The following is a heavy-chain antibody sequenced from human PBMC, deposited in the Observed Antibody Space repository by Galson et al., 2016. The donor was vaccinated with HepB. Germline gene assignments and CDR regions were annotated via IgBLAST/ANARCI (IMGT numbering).Heavy chain of an antibody. Sequence: SLRLSCAASGFTFSSFTMNWVRQAPGKGLELVSYITGTSSTIYYADSVKGRFTISRDNAKNSVYLQMNSLRDEDTAVYYCARDDYSNLFYYYGMDVWRQATTVTVSS. D-gene: IGHD4-11*01. CDR2: ITGTSSTI. CDR1: GFTFSSFT. CDR3: ARDDYSNLFYYYGMDV. V-gene: IGHV3-48*02. J-gene: IGHJ6*02.